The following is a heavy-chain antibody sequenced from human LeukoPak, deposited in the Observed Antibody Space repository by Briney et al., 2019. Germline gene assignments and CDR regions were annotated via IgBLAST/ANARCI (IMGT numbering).Heavy chain of an antibody. D-gene: IGHD3-10*01. Sequence: ASVKVSCKASGYTLTDYYMHWVRQAPGQGLEWMGWFNPNSGGTYYAQKFQGRVTMTRDTSISTAYMDLSRLRSDDTAVYYCARRGSPALDYWGQGTLLTVSS. CDR3: ARRGSPALDY. CDR1: GYTLTDYY. J-gene: IGHJ4*02. CDR2: FNPNSGGT. V-gene: IGHV1-2*02.